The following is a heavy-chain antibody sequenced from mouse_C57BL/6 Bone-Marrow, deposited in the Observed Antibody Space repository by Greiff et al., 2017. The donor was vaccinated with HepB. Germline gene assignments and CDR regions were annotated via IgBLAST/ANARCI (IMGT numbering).Heavy chain of an antibody. CDR1: GYTFTDYN. CDR2: INPNNGGT. J-gene: IGHJ1*03. D-gene: IGHD1-2*01. CDR3: ARETAPWYFDV. V-gene: IGHV1-18*01. Sequence: EVQLQQSGPELVKPGASVKIPCKASGYTFTDYNMDWVKQSHGKSLEWIGDINPNNGGTIYNQKFKGKATLTVDKSSSTAYMELRSLTSEDTAVYYCARETAPWYFDVWGTGTTVTVSS.